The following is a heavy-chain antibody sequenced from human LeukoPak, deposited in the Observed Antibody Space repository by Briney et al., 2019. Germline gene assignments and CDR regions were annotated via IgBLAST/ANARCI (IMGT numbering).Heavy chain of an antibody. CDR1: GFTFSSYS. V-gene: IGHV3-21*01. J-gene: IGHJ6*03. CDR3: AREGSGSYYEDYYYMDV. CDR2: ISSSSSYI. D-gene: IGHD3-10*01. Sequence: NPGGSLRPSCAASGFTFSSYSMNWVRQAPGKGLEWVSSISSSSSYIYYADSVKGRFTISRDNAKNSLYLQMNSLRAEDTAVYYCAREGSGSYYEDYYYMDVWGKGTTVTVSS.